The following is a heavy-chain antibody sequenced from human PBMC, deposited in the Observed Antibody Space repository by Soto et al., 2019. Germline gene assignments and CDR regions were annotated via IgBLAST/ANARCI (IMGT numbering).Heavy chain of an antibody. J-gene: IGHJ5*02. CDR2: ISAYNGNT. V-gene: IGHV1-18*01. CDR1: GYTFTSYD. CDR3: ARDYDILTGYYTIPDNWFDP. Sequence: GASVKVSCKASGYTFTSYDISWVRQAPGQGLEWMGWISAYNGNTNYAQKLQGRVTMTTDTSTSTAYMELRSLRSDDTAVYYCARDYDILTGYYTIPDNWFDPWGQGTLVTVSS. D-gene: IGHD3-9*01.